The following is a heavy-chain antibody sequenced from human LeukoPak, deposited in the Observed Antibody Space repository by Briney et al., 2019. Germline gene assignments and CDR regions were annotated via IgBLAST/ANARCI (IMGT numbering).Heavy chain of an antibody. D-gene: IGHD3-3*01. Sequence: PGGSLRLSGAASGFTFSSYWMHWVRQAPGKGLVWVSRINSDGSSTSYADSVKGRFTISRDNAKNTLYLQMNSLRAEDTAVYYCARGPTDVPSDFWSGYSNWFDPWGQGTLVTVSS. J-gene: IGHJ5*02. CDR1: GFTFSSYW. CDR3: ARGPTDVPSDFWSGYSNWFDP. V-gene: IGHV3-74*01. CDR2: INSDGSST.